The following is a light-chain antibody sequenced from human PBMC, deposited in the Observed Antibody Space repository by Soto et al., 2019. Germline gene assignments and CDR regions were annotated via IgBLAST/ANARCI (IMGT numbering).Light chain of an antibody. J-gene: IGKJ4*01. CDR1: QRVSNTY. CDR3: QQYSSSPVT. CDR2: GVS. V-gene: IGKV3-20*01. Sequence: EIVLAQSPGTLSLSPGERATLSCRASQRVSNTYLAWYQQKPGQAPRLLIYGVSSRATGIPDRFSGSGSGTDFTLTISRVEPEDFAVYYCQQYSSSPVTFGGGTTVEIK.